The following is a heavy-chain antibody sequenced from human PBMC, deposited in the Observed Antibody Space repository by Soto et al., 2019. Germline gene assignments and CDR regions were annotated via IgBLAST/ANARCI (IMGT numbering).Heavy chain of an antibody. D-gene: IGHD3-9*01. Sequence: PSETLSLTCTGSGGSISSSSYYGGWIRQPPGKGLEWIGSIYYSGSTYYNPSLKSRVTISVDTSKNQFSLKLSSVTAADTAVYYCARRGALRYFDCFSRGWYFDYWGQGTLVTVSS. CDR1: GGSISSSSYY. CDR2: IYYSGST. J-gene: IGHJ4*02. V-gene: IGHV4-39*01. CDR3: ARRGALRYFDCFSRGWYFDY.